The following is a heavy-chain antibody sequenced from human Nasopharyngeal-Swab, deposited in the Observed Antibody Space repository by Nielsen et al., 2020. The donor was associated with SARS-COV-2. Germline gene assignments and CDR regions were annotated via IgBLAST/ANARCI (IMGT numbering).Heavy chain of an antibody. V-gene: IGHV1-46*01. CDR3: ARDLTVTDGDYYYYGMDV. J-gene: IGHJ6*02. CDR1: GYTFTSYY. CDR2: INPSGGST. D-gene: IGHD4-17*01. Sequence: SVNVSCKASGYTFTSYYMHWVRQAPGQGLEWMGIINPSGGSTSYAQKFQGRVTMTRDTSTSTVYMELSSLRSEDTAVYYCARDLTVTDGDYYYYGMDVWGQGTTVTVSS.